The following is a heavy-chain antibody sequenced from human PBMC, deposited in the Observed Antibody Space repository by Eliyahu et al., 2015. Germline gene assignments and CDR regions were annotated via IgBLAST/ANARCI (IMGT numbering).Heavy chain of an antibody. J-gene: IGHJ4*02. CDR3: ARDLGAYKRAFDY. D-gene: IGHD3-16*01. CDR1: XLSVSSNY. V-gene: IGHV3-53*01. CDR2: MHNGGAP. Sequence: EVQLVESGXGLIQPGGSLRLSCAASXLSVSSNYMSWVRXAPGKGLEWLSVMHNGGAPYYADSVKGRFTISRDSSKNTLYLQMNSLRVDDTAVYYCARDLGAYKRAFDYWGQGTLITVSS.